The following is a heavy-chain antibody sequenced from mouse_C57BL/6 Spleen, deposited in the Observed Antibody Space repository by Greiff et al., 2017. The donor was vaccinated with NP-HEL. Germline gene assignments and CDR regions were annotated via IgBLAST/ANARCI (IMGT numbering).Heavy chain of an antibody. CDR1: GYAFSSSW. V-gene: IGHV1-82*01. J-gene: IGHJ2*01. CDR3: ARSMVGRIYFDY. CDR2: IYPGDGDT. Sequence: VQLQESGPELVKPGASVKISCKASGYAFSSSWMNWVKQRPGKGLEWIGRIYPGDGDTNYNGKFKGKATLTADKSSSTAYMQLSSLTSEDSAVYFCARSMVGRIYFDYWGQGTTLTVSS. D-gene: IGHD1-1*02.